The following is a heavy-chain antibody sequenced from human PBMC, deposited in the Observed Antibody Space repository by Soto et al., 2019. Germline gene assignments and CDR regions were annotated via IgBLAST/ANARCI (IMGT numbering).Heavy chain of an antibody. CDR2: IYYSGST. CDR1: GGSISSGGYY. J-gene: IGHJ6*02. Sequence: SETLSLTCTVSGGSISSGGYYWSWIRQHPGKGLEWIGYIYYSGSTYYNPSLKSRVTISVDTSKNQFSLKLSSVTAADTAVYYCARGDVVVPAAMMDYYYYGMDVWGQGTTVTVSS. D-gene: IGHD2-2*01. V-gene: IGHV4-31*03. CDR3: ARGDVVVPAAMMDYYYYGMDV.